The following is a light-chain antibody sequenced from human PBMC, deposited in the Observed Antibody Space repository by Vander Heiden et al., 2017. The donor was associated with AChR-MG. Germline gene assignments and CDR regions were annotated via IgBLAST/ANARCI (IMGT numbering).Light chain of an antibody. CDR3: QQYNSYSLLT. CDR1: QNIRNW. CDR2: DAS. J-gene: IGKJ4*01. Sequence: DIQMTQSPSTLSASVGDRVTVTCRASQNIRNWLAWYQQHPGKAPKLLIYDASSLESGVPSRFSGSGYGTEFTLTISSLQPDDFATYYCQQYNSYSLLTFGGGTRVEIK. V-gene: IGKV1-5*01.